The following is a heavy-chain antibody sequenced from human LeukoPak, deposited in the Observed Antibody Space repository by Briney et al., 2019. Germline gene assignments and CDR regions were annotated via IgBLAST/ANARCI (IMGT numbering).Heavy chain of an antibody. CDR1: GFTFSSYA. Sequence: GASLRLSCAASGFTFSSYAMSWVRQAPGKGLEWVSAISGSGGSTYYADSVKGRFTISRDNSKNTLYLQMNSLRAEDTAVYYCAKVRGFYVAFPGGYANWAQGPLVTVS. J-gene: IGHJ4*02. CDR2: ISGSGGST. V-gene: IGHV3-23*01. CDR3: AKVRGFYVAFPGGYAN. D-gene: IGHD3-16*01.